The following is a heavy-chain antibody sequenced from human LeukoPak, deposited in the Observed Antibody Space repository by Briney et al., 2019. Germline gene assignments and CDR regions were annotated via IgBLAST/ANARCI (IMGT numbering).Heavy chain of an antibody. D-gene: IGHD2-2*01. CDR2: IIPIFGTA. J-gene: IGHJ6*03. CDR3: ARGACSSTSCYYMDV. V-gene: IGHV1-69*06. CDR1: GGTFSSYA. Sequence: SVKVSCKASGGTFSSYAISWVRQAPGQGLEWMGGIIPIFGTASYAQKFQGRVTITADKSTSTAYMELSSLRSEDTAVYYCARGACSSTSCYYMDVWGKGTTVTVSS.